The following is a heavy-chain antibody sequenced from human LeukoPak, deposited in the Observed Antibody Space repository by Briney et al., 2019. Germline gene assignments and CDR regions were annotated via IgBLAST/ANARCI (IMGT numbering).Heavy chain of an antibody. Sequence: ASVEVSCKTSGYTFTDYYLHWVRQAPGQGLEWMGWINPNSGGTNYAQKFQGRVTMTRDTSISTAYMELSRLRSDDTAVYYCARLSCSTTSCYNEPWGQGTLVTVSS. D-gene: IGHD2-2*02. CDR1: GYTFTDYY. J-gene: IGHJ5*02. CDR2: INPNSGGT. V-gene: IGHV1-2*02. CDR3: ARLSCSTTSCYNEP.